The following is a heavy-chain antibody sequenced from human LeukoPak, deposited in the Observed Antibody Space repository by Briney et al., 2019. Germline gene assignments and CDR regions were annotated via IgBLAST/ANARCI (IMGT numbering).Heavy chain of an antibody. CDR2: ISYDGSNK. CDR1: GFTFSSYA. D-gene: IGHD3-22*01. J-gene: IGHJ3*02. CDR3: ARDPPYYYDSSGYFGAFDI. Sequence: GGSLRLSCAASGFTFSSYAMHWVRQAPGKGLEWVAVISYDGSNKYYADSVKGRFTISRDNSKNTLYLQMNSLRAEDTAVYYCARDPPYYYDSSGYFGAFDIWGQGTMVTVSS. V-gene: IGHV3-30*04.